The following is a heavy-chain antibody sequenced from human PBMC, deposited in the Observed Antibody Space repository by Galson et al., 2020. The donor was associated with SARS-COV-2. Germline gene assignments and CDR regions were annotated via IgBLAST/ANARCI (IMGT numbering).Heavy chain of an antibody. CDR2: PSFDGNSN. V-gene: IGHV3-30*03. D-gene: IGHD3-10*01. Sequence: GESLKISCVASGFNFRSYAMDWVRQAPSKGLEWVAIPSFDGNSNYFADSVRGRFSISRDNSKNTLYLQMDSLRVEDTAVYYCARDEGGSGTYHNPPPYNWFDPWGQGTQVTVSS. CDR3: ARDEGGSGTYHNPPPYNWFDP. CDR1: GFNFRSYA. J-gene: IGHJ5*02.